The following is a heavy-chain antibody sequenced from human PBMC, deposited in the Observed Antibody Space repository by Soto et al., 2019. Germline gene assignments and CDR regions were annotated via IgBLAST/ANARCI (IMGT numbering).Heavy chain of an antibody. Sequence: ASVKVSCKASGYTFTSYDINWVRQATGQGLEWMGWMNPNSGNTGYAQKFQGRVTMTRNTSISTAYMELSSLRSEDTAVYYCARSGWLFYAFDIWGQGTMVTVSS. J-gene: IGHJ3*02. V-gene: IGHV1-8*01. CDR3: ARSGWLFYAFDI. CDR2: MNPNSGNT. D-gene: IGHD6-19*01. CDR1: GYTFTSYD.